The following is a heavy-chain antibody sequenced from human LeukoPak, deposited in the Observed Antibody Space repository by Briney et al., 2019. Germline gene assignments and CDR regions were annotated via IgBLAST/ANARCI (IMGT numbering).Heavy chain of an antibody. Sequence: PGGSLRLSCAASGFTFSSYAMHWVRQAPGKGLEWVAVISYDGSNKYYADSVKGRFTISRDNSKNTLYLQMNSLRAEDTAVYYCARWNTYYYDSSGYFGSYGMDVWGQGTTVTVS. CDR3: ARWNTYYYDSSGYFGSYGMDV. V-gene: IGHV3-30-3*01. CDR1: GFTFSSYA. D-gene: IGHD3-22*01. CDR2: ISYDGSNK. J-gene: IGHJ6*02.